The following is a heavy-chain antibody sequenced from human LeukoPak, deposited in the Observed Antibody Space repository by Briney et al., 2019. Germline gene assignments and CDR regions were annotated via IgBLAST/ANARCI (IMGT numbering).Heavy chain of an antibody. Sequence: GGSLRLSCAASGFTLSSYGMHRGRQAPGKGVGGVGVIWYDGSNKYYADSVKGRFTISRDNSKNTLYLQMNSLRAEDTAVYYCARVDCSSTSCGFDYWGQGTLVTVSS. CDR1: GFTLSSYG. J-gene: IGHJ4*02. D-gene: IGHD2-2*01. V-gene: IGHV3-33*01. CDR2: IWYDGSNK. CDR3: ARVDCSSTSCGFDY.